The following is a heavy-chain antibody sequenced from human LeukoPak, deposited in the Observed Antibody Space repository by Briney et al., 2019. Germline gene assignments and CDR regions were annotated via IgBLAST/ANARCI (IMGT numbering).Heavy chain of an antibody. CDR2: PNPNSGGT. Sequence: GASVKVSCKASGYTFTGNYLHWVRQAPGQGLEWMGWPNPNSGGTKFAQKFQGRVTMTRDTSVSTAYMELSRLRSDDTAVYYCARDSSGSFGDYWGQGTLVAVSS. D-gene: IGHD6-19*01. J-gene: IGHJ4*02. V-gene: IGHV1-2*02. CDR1: GYTFTGNY. CDR3: ARDSSGSFGDY.